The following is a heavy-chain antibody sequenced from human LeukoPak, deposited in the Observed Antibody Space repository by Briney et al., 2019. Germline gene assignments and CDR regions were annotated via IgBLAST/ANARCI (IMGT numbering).Heavy chain of an antibody. CDR2: INHSGST. Sequence: SETLSLTCAVYGGSFSGYYWSWIRQPPGKGLEWIGEINHSGSTNYNSSLKSRVTISVDTSKNQFSLKLSSVTAADTAVYYCARADCSSTSCQYYFDYWGQGTLVTVSS. CDR3: ARADCSSTSCQYYFDY. CDR1: GGSFSGYY. J-gene: IGHJ4*02. D-gene: IGHD2-2*01. V-gene: IGHV4-34*01.